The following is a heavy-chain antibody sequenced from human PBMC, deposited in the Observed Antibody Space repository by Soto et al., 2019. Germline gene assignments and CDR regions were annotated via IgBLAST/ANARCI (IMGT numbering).Heavy chain of an antibody. D-gene: IGHD3-22*01. J-gene: IGHJ3*02. CDR2: ISYDGSNK. Sequence: GGSLRLSCAASGFTFSSYAMHWVRQAPGKGLEWVAVISYDGSNKYYADSVKGRFTISRDNSKNTLYLQMNSLRAEDTAVYYCAREGEDYYDSSGLVDVFDIWGQGTMVTVSS. V-gene: IGHV3-30-3*01. CDR1: GFTFSSYA. CDR3: AREGEDYYDSSGLVDVFDI.